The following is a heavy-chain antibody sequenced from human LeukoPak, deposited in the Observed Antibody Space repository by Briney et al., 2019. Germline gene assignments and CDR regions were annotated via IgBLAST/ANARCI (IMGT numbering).Heavy chain of an antibody. D-gene: IGHD6-19*01. CDR3: ARGHSSGWPRD. Sequence: ASVKVSCKASGCTFTSYAMLWVRQAPGQRLEWMGWINAGNGNTKYSQKFQGRVTITRDTSASTAYMELSSLRSEDTAVYYCARGHSSGWPRDWGQGTLVTVSS. CDR1: GCTFTSYA. J-gene: IGHJ4*02. CDR2: INAGNGNT. V-gene: IGHV1-3*01.